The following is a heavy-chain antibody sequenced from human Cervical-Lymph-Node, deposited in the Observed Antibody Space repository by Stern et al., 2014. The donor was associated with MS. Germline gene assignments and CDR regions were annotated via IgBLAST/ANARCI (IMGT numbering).Heavy chain of an antibody. D-gene: IGHD1-7*01. Sequence: VQLVESGGGVVQPGRSLRLSCAASGFTFCNYGMHWVRQAPGKGLEWLAVIWYDGNKKYYADSVKGRFTISRDNSKNTLFLQMSSLTAEDTALYYCARGNWNYEGMGYWGQGTLVTVSS. CDR3: ARGNWNYEGMGY. CDR2: IWYDGNKK. CDR1: GFTFCNYG. V-gene: IGHV3-33*01. J-gene: IGHJ4*02.